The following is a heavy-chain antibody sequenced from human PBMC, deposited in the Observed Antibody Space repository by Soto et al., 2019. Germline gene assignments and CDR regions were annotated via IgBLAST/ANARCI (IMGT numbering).Heavy chain of an antibody. CDR1: GGSISSSSYY. CDR3: ARDCYREPLRGFDP. J-gene: IGHJ5*02. CDR2: IYYSGST. D-gene: IGHD2-15*01. Sequence: PSETLSLTCTVSGGSISSSSYYWGWIRQPPGKGLEWIGSIYYSGSTYYNPSLKSRVTISVDTSKNQFSLKLSSVTAADTAVYYFARDCYREPLRGFDPWGQGTLVPVSS. V-gene: IGHV4-39*02.